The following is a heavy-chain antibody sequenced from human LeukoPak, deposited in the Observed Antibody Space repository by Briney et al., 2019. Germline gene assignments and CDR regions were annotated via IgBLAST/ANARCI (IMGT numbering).Heavy chain of an antibody. CDR3: AKDSQQWFGYYFDY. CDR2: ISGGGGNT. CDR1: GFTFSSYA. V-gene: IGHV3-23*01. Sequence: GGSLRLSCAASGFTFSSYAMSWVRQAPGKGLEWVSTISGGGGNTHYADSVKGRFTISRDNSKNTLYLQMNSLRAEGTAVYYCAKDSQQWFGYYFDYWGQGTLVTVSS. J-gene: IGHJ4*02. D-gene: IGHD3-10*01.